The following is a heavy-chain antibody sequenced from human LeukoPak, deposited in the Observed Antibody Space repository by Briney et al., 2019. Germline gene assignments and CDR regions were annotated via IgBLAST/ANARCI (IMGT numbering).Heavy chain of an antibody. CDR1: GGSISSGGYY. CDR3: ARDRKVGAYYYYYMDV. J-gene: IGHJ6*03. D-gene: IGHD1-26*01. CDR2: IYHSGST. Sequence: SETLSLTCTVSGGSISSGGYYWSWIRQPPGKGLEWIGYIYHSGSTYYNPSLKSRVTISVDRSKNQFSLKLSSVTAADTAVYYCARDRKVGAYYYYYMDVWGKGTTVTVSS. V-gene: IGHV4-30-2*01.